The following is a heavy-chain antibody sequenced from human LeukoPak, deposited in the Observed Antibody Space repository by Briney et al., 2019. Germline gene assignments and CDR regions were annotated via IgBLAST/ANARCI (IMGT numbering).Heavy chain of an antibody. J-gene: IGHJ3*02. D-gene: IGHD2-15*01. CDR2: IYSGGST. Sequence: PGGSLRLSCAASGFTVSSNYMSWVRPAPGKGLEWVSVIYSGGSTYYADSVKGRFTISRDNSKNTLYLQMNSLRAEDTAVYYCARRPKGSAFDIWGQGTMVTVSS. CDR1: GFTVSSNY. CDR3: ARRPKGSAFDI. V-gene: IGHV3-66*02.